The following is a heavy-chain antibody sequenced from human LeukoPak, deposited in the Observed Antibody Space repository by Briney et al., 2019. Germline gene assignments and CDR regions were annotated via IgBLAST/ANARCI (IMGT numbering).Heavy chain of an antibody. Sequence: GGSLRLSCAASGFTFSSYAMSWVRQAPGKGLEWVSTISGSGGGTYYADSVKGRFTISRDNSKITLYPQMNSLRAEDTAVYYCAKDADTGGRTTFDYWGQGTLVTVSS. V-gene: IGHV3-23*01. CDR1: GFTFSSYA. J-gene: IGHJ4*02. CDR2: ISGSGGGT. CDR3: AKDADTGGRTTFDY. D-gene: IGHD2-8*02.